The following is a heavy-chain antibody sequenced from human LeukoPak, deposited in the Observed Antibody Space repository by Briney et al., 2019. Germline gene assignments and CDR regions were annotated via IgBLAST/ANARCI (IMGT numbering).Heavy chain of an antibody. CDR2: IKSETASWTT. CDR1: GFSFSDAW. Sequence: GSLRLSCAASGFSFSDAWMSWVRQAPGKGLEWVGRIKSETASWTTDYAAPVKGRFTISRDDSKSTLFLQMDSLKTEDTAVYYCTELEGGGYSNYASGYWGQGTLVTVSS. CDR3: TELEGGGYSNYASGY. D-gene: IGHD4-11*01. J-gene: IGHJ4*02. V-gene: IGHV3-15*01.